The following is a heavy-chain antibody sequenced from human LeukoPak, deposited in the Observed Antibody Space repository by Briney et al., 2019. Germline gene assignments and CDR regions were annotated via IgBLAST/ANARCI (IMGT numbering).Heavy chain of an antibody. Sequence: PSETLSLTCIVSGYSISNDYYWGWVRQPPGKGLGWIWSVYHTGSPYYNPSLKSRVTISMDTSKNHLSLRLRSVTAADAAVYYCARGGIVVVVYFDCWRKGTLLAVCS. V-gene: IGHV4-38-2*02. CDR2: VYHTGSP. J-gene: IGHJ4*02. CDR1: GYSISNDYY. CDR3: ARGGIVVVVYFDC. D-gene: IGHD2-21*01.